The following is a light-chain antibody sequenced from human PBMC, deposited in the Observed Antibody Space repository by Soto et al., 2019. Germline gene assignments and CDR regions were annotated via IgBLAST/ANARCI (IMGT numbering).Light chain of an antibody. CDR2: GSS. CDR1: QSVSSNY. Sequence: EIVLTQSPGTLSLSPGETATLSCRASQSVSSNYLAWYQQKPGQAPRLLIYGSSSRATGIADRFSGSGSGTDFTLTISRLEPEDFAVYYCQQYGNSPWTFGQGTKVEIK. V-gene: IGKV3-20*01. CDR3: QQYGNSPWT. J-gene: IGKJ1*01.